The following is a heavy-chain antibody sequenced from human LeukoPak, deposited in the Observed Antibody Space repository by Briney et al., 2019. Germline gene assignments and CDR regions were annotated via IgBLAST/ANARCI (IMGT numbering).Heavy chain of an antibody. CDR1: GFTFSSYW. V-gene: IGHV3-7*01. Sequence: GGSLRLSCAASGFTFSSYWMSWVRQAPGKGLEWVANIKQDGSEKYYVDSVKGRFTISRDNSKNTLYLQMNSLRAEDTAVYYCARDPKLGYGRNFDYWGQGTLVTVSS. D-gene: IGHD5-18*01. CDR3: ARDPKLGYGRNFDY. J-gene: IGHJ4*02. CDR2: IKQDGSEK.